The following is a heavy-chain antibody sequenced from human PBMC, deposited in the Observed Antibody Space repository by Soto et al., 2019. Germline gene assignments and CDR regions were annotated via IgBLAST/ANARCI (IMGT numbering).Heavy chain of an antibody. V-gene: IGHV4-34*01. J-gene: IGHJ3*02. Sequence: QVQLQQWGAGLLKPSETLSLTCAVYGGSFSGYYWSWIRQPPGKGLEWIGEINHSGSTNYNPSLKSRVTISVDTSKNQFSLKLSSVTAADTAVYYCARDQLRYFDWLSDDAFDIWGQGTMVIVSS. CDR1: GGSFSGYY. CDR3: ARDQLRYFDWLSDDAFDI. D-gene: IGHD3-9*01. CDR2: INHSGST.